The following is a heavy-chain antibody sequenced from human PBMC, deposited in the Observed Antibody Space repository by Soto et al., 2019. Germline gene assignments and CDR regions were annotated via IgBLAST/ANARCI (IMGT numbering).Heavy chain of an antibody. J-gene: IGHJ5*02. CDR3: ARASRGRTSTWYDN. Sequence: QVQLQQWGAGLLKPSETLSLTCAVYGGSFSGYYWSWIRQPPGKGLVWIGRVNHAGSATYSPSLNRRVAISVDTSKNQFSLRLSSVTAADTAIYYCARASRGRTSTWYDNWGQGTLVPVSS. CDR2: VNHAGSA. CDR1: GGSFSGYY. D-gene: IGHD1-7*01. V-gene: IGHV4-34*01.